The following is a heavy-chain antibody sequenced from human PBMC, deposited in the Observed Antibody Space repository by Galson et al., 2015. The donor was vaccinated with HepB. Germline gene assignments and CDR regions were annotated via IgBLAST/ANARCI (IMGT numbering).Heavy chain of an antibody. J-gene: IGHJ4*02. D-gene: IGHD6-19*01. CDR2: IRYDGSNK. V-gene: IGHV3-30*02. CDR1: GFTFSSYG. CDR3: AKDRHSSGWFDY. Sequence: SLRLSCAASGFTFSSYGMHWVRQAPGKGLEWVAFIRYDGSNKYYADSVKGRFTISRDNSKNTLYLQMNSLRAEDTAVYYCAKDRHSSGWFDYWGQGTLVTVSS.